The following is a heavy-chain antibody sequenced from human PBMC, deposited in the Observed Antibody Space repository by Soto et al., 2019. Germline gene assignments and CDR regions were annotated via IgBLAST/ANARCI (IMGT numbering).Heavy chain of an antibody. D-gene: IGHD1-26*01. V-gene: IGHV3-33*01. CDR1: GFTFSSYG. J-gene: IGHJ6*02. Sequence: QVQLVESGGGVVQPGRSLRLSCAASGFTFSSYGMHWVRQAPGKGLEWVAVIWYDGSNKYYADSVKGRFTISRDNSKNTLYLQMNSLRAEDTAVYYCARAVEPMDVWGQGTTVTVSS. CDR3: ARAVEPMDV. CDR2: IWYDGSNK.